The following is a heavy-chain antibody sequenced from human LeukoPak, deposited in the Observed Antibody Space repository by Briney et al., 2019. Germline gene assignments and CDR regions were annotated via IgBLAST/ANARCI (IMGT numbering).Heavy chain of an antibody. J-gene: IGHJ4*02. D-gene: IGHD4-17*01. CDR3: ANIDYGDYPYRTDY. CDR2: IRYDGSNK. V-gene: IGHV3-30*02. Sequence: GGSLRLSCAASGFTVSSNYMSWVRQAPGKGLEWVAFIRYDGSNKYYADSVKGRFTISRDNSKNTLYLQMNSLRAEDTAVYYCANIDYGDYPYRTDYWGQGTLVTVSS. CDR1: GFTVSSNY.